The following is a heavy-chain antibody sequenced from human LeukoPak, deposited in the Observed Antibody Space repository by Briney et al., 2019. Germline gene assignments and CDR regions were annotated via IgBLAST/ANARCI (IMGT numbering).Heavy chain of an antibody. CDR2: IWYDGSNK. J-gene: IGHJ4*02. CDR3: AKGTYDSRGHFDY. CDR1: GFTFSSYG. D-gene: IGHD3-22*01. Sequence: PGGSLRLSCAASGFTFSSYGMHWVRQAPGKGLEWVAVIWYDGSNKYYADSVKGRFTISRDNSKNTLYLQMNSLRAEDTAAYYCAKGTYDSRGHFDYWGQGTLVSVSS. V-gene: IGHV3-33*06.